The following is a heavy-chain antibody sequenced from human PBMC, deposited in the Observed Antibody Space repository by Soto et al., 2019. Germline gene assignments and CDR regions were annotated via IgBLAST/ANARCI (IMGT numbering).Heavy chain of an antibody. CDR1: GYTFTSYA. J-gene: IGHJ4*02. CDR2: INAGNGNT. Sequence: ASVKVSCKASGYTFTSYAMHWVRQAPGQRLEWMGWINAGNGNTKYSQKFQGRVTITRDTSASTAYMELSSLRSEDTAVYYCARDPGTTDIVVVPAASDYWGQGTLVPVSS. D-gene: IGHD2-2*01. V-gene: IGHV1-3*01. CDR3: ARDPGTTDIVVVPAASDY.